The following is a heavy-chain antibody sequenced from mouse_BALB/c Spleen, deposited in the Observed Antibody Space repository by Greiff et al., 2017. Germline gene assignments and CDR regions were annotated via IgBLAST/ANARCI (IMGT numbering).Heavy chain of an antibody. CDR3: TRAYGREYFDY. CDR2: IYPGNSDT. Sequence: EVQLQQSGTVLVRPGASVKMSCKASGYTFTSYWLHWVKQRPGQGLEWIGAIYPGNSDTSYNQKFKGKAKLTAVTSTSTAYIELSSLTNEDSAVYYCTRAYGREYFDYWGQGTTLTVSS. D-gene: IGHD1-1*01. V-gene: IGHV1-5*01. J-gene: IGHJ2*01. CDR1: GYTFTSYW.